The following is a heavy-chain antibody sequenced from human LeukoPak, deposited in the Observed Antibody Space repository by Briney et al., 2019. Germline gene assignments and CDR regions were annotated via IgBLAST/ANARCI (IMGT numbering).Heavy chain of an antibody. D-gene: IGHD2-2*02. CDR3: ARSERPLQLYCSSTSCYTRYFQH. V-gene: IGHV1-69*13. CDR2: IIPIFVPA. CDR1: GATFSSNA. J-gene: IGHJ1*01. Sequence: EASVNASCKASGATFSSNAISWVRQPPGQGREWIETIIPIFVPANTPQKFQGRLPTTADESTSTAYKELSSLRSEDTAVYYCARSERPLQLYCSSTSCYTRYFQHWGQGTLVTVSS.